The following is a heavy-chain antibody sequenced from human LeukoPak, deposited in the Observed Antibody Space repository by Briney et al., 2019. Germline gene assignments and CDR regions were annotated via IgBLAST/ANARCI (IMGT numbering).Heavy chain of an antibody. CDR3: AKNRVQTAIKPDH. CDR2: ISYDEKNK. CDR1: GFTFNSYG. Sequence: GGSLRLSCAASGFTFNSYGMHWVRQAPDKGLEWVAVISYDEKNKYYADSVKGRLTTSRDNSRNTLFLQMNSLRAEDTAVYFCAKNRVQTAIKPDHWGQGTLVTVSS. D-gene: IGHD2-2*02. J-gene: IGHJ5*02. V-gene: IGHV3-30*18.